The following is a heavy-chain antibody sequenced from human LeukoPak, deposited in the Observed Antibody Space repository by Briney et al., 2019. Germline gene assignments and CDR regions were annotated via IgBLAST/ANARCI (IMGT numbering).Heavy chain of an antibody. CDR2: IYHSGST. Sequence: SETLSLTCAVSGYSISSGYYWGWIRQPPGKGLEWIGSIYHSGSTYYNPSLKSRVTISVDTSKNQFSLKPSSVTAADTAVYYCARVEYCSSTSCFMEIDYWGQGTLVTVSS. D-gene: IGHD2-2*01. CDR1: GYSISSGYY. V-gene: IGHV4-38-2*01. CDR3: ARVEYCSSTSCFMEIDY. J-gene: IGHJ4*02.